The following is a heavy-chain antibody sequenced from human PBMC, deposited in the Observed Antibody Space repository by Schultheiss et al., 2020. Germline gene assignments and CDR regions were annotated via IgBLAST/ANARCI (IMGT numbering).Heavy chain of an antibody. CDR1: GYTFTSYG. V-gene: IGHV1-18*01. CDR3: ARARGVLRYFDGPGDY. CDR2: ISAYNGNT. Sequence: ASVKVSCKASGYTFTSYGISWVRQAPGQGLEWMGWISAYNGNTNYAQKLQGRVTMTTDTSTSTAFMELRSLRSDDTAMYYCARARGVLRYFDGPGDYWGQGILVTVSS. D-gene: IGHD3-9*01. J-gene: IGHJ4*02.